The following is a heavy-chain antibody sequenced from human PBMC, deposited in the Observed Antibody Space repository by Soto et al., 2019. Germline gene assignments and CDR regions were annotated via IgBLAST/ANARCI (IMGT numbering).Heavy chain of an antibody. J-gene: IGHJ5*02. CDR2: IYYSGST. CDR3: ARVKCSGGSCYDRNWFDP. D-gene: IGHD2-15*01. CDR1: GGSISSYY. Sequence: SETLSLTYTVSGGSISSYYWSWIRQPPGKGLEWIGYIYYSGSTNYNPSLKSRVTISVDTSKNQFSLKLSSVTAADTAVYYCARVKCSGGSCYDRNWFDPWGQGTLVTVSS. V-gene: IGHV4-59*01.